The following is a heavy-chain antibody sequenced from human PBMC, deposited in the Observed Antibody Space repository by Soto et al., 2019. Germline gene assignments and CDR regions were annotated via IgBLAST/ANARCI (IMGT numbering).Heavy chain of an antibody. CDR1: GGSISSYY. Sequence: QVQLQESGPGLVKPSETLSLTCTVSGGSISSYYWSWIRQPPGKGLEWIGYIYYSGSTNYNPSLKMRVTISVDTSKNQFSLKLSSVTAADTAVYYCARDTGGGYSGYDYYYYGMDVWGQGTTVTVSS. CDR2: IYYSGST. V-gene: IGHV4-59*01. J-gene: IGHJ6*02. D-gene: IGHD5-12*01. CDR3: ARDTGGGYSGYDYYYYGMDV.